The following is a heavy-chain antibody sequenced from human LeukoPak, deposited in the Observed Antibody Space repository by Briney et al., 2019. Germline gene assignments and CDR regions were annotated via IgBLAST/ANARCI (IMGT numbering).Heavy chain of an antibody. CDR2: IKQDGSEK. Sequence: GGSLRLSCVASGFTFSSYWMSWVRQAPGKGLEGGANIKQDGSEKYYVDSVRGRFTISRDNIKNSLYLQMNSLRAEDTAVYYCARGGKFYYDSSGYPGDYWGQGTLVTVS. CDR1: GFTFSSYW. V-gene: IGHV3-7*01. D-gene: IGHD3-22*01. CDR3: ARGGKFYYDSSGYPGDY. J-gene: IGHJ4*02.